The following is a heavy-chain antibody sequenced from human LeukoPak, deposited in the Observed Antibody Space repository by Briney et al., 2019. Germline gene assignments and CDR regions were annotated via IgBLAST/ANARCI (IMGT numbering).Heavy chain of an antibody. D-gene: IGHD2-15*01. V-gene: IGHV1-18*01. CDR2: INVYNGNT. Sequence: ASVNVSFKSSGYTFTSQDISWVRQAPGQGLEWMGWINVYNGNTNYAQKLQGRVTMTTDTSMSTAFMELRSLRSDDTAVYYCARARYCSGGSCYSEYNWFDPWGQGTLVTVSS. CDR1: GYTFTSQD. CDR3: ARARYCSGGSCYSEYNWFDP. J-gene: IGHJ5*02.